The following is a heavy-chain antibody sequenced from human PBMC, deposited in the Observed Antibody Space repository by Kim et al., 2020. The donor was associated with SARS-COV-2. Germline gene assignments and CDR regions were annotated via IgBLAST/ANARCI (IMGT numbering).Heavy chain of an antibody. CDR1: GFTFSKHG. CDR2: ISSDGVNT. V-gene: IGHV3-30*03. CDR3: ARDGQCGGGNCYSGLPDY. D-gene: IGHD2-15*01. J-gene: IGHJ4*02. Sequence: GGSLRLSCAASGFTFSKHGIHWVRQAPGKGLEWVAVISSDGVNTQYTDAVKGRFTISRDPSKNTVYLHMNSLREEDTAVYFCARDGQCGGGNCYSGLPDYWGQGTLVTVAS.